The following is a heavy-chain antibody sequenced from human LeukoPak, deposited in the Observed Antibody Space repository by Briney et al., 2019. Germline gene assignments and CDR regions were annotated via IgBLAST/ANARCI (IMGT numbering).Heavy chain of an antibody. CDR3: AGQRGYSYGNYYYYMDV. V-gene: IGHV3-11*04. CDR2: ISSSGSTI. CDR1: GFTFSDYY. D-gene: IGHD5-18*01. Sequence: GGSLRLSCAASGFTFSDYYMSWIRQAPGKGLEWVSYISSSGSTIYYADSVKGRFTISRDSAKNSLYLQMNSLRAEDTAVYYCAGQRGYSYGNYYYYMDVWGKGTTVTVSS. J-gene: IGHJ6*03.